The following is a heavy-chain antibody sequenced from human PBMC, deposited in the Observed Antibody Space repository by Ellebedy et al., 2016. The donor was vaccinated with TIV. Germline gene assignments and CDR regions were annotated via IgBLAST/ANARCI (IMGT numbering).Heavy chain of an antibody. V-gene: IGHV4-34*12. J-gene: IGHJ4*02. CDR1: GGSFSGYY. CDR2: IFGSGTT. Sequence: MPSETLSLTCAVYGGSFSGYYWGWIRQPPGKGLEWIGEIFGSGTTNYAPSLKGRVTMSLDKSKNQFSLRLSSVTAADTAMYYCTTNWGNNAFEMWGQGTLVTVSS. CDR3: TTNWGNNAFEM. D-gene: IGHD7-27*01.